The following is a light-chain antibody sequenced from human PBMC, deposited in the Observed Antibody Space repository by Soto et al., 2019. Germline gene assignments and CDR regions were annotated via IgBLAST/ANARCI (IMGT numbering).Light chain of an antibody. V-gene: IGKV1-39*01. Sequence: IHMTQSPASLSASVGDRVTITCRASQRITTYLNWYQQKPGEAPKLLISTSGTLQRGVPSRFTGSGSGTDFTLTITGLQRADFATYFCQQTYNTPYTFGQGTKVEIK. CDR2: TSG. J-gene: IGKJ2*01. CDR3: QQTYNTPYT. CDR1: QRITTY.